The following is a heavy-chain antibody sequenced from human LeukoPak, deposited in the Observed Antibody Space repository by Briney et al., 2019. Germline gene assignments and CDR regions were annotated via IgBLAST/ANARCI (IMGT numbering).Heavy chain of an antibody. V-gene: IGHV4-4*07. D-gene: IGHD3-9*01. Sequence: SETLSLTCTVSGGSISSYYWSWIRQPAGKGLEWIGRIYTSGSTNYNPSLKSRVTMSVDTSKNQFSLKLSSVTAADTAVYYCARQYYDILPGYYIFDYWGQGTLVTVSS. CDR1: GGSISSYY. CDR2: IYTSGST. CDR3: ARQYYDILPGYYIFDY. J-gene: IGHJ4*02.